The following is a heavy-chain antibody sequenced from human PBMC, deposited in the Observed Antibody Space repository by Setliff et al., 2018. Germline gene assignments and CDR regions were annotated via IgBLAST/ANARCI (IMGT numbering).Heavy chain of an antibody. D-gene: IGHD2-15*01. V-gene: IGHV4-39*01. CDR3: GRGFSRIEGWGNWFDP. CDR2: MYFSGSS. J-gene: IGHJ5*02. CDR1: GGSISTNSYY. Sequence: PSETLSLTCTVSGGSISTNSYYWGWIRQPPGKGLEWIGSMYFSGSSNYNASLKSRLIITRDTSKNQISLKLTSVTAADTAVYYCGRGFSRIEGWGNWFDPWGQGILVTV.